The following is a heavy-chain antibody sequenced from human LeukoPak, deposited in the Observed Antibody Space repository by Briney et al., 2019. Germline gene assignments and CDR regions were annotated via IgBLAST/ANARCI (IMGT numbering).Heavy chain of an antibody. Sequence: SETLSLTCTVSGGSISSYYWSWIRQPPGKGLEWIGYIYTSGSTNYNPSLKSRVTISVDTSKNQFSLELSSVTAADTAEYYCARWGYDSSGYSFDYWGQGTLVTVSS. J-gene: IGHJ4*02. V-gene: IGHV4-4*09. CDR2: IYTSGST. D-gene: IGHD3-22*01. CDR3: ARWGYDSSGYSFDY. CDR1: GGSISSYY.